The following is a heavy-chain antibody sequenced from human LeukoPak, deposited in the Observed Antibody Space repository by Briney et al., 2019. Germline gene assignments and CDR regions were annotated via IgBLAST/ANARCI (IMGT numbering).Heavy chain of an antibody. J-gene: IGHJ6*03. CDR2: IYTSGST. CDR1: GGSISSYY. CDR3: ARVRRDGIAAAGSNYYYYYYYMDV. V-gene: IGHV4-4*07. D-gene: IGHD6-13*01. Sequence: SETLSLTCTVSGGSISSYYWSWIRQPAGKGLEWIGRIYTSGSTNYNPSLKSRVTISVDTSKNQFSLKLSSVTAADTAVYYCARVRRDGIAAAGSNYYYYYYYMDVWGKGTTVTISS.